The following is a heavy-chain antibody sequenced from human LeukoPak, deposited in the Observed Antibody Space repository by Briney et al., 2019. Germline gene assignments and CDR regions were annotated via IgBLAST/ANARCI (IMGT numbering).Heavy chain of an antibody. V-gene: IGHV1-18*01. CDR1: GYTFTSYG. J-gene: IGHJ4*02. D-gene: IGHD6-19*01. CDR2: ISAYNGNT. CDR3: AAHSSRSGAPTSGWYGY. Sequence: ASVKVSCKASGYTFTSYGISWVRQAPGQGLEWMGWISAYNGNTNYAQKLQGRVTMTTDTSTSTAYMELRSLRSDDTAVYYCAAHSSRSGAPTSGWYGYWGQGTLVTVSS.